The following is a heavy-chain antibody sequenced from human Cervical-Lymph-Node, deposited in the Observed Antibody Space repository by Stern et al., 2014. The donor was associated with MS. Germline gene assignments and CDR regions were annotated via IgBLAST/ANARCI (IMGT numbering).Heavy chain of an antibody. D-gene: IGHD6-19*01. CDR3: ARGMTSGAYR. Sequence: EVQLGESGGGLVQPGESLRVSCEASAFIFSDYWMHWVRQVPGKGLVWFSHINPDGTSALYADSVKGRVIATRDNARNTLYLQMNSLRAEDTAFYYCARGMTSGAYRWGQGTLVTVSS. J-gene: IGHJ4*02. V-gene: IGHV3-74*01. CDR1: AFIFSDYW. CDR2: INPDGTSA.